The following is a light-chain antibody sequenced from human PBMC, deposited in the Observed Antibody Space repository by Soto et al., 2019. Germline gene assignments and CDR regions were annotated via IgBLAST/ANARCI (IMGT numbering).Light chain of an antibody. CDR3: QQYNNWPPIT. CDR1: QSVRSS. V-gene: IGKV3-15*01. Sequence: EFVMTQSPATLSVSPGERATLSCRASQSVRSSLAWYHQKPGQAPRLLIYDASTRATGIPARFSGSGSATEFTLTISSLQSEDFAVYYCQQYNNWPPITFGQGTRLEI. CDR2: DAS. J-gene: IGKJ5*01.